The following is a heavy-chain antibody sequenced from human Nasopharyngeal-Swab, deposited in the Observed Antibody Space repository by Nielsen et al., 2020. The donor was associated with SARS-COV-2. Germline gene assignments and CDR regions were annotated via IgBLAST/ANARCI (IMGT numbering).Heavy chain of an antibody. D-gene: IGHD6-19*01. J-gene: IGHJ4*02. CDR2: INAGNGNT. CDR1: GYTFTSYA. V-gene: IGHV1-3*01. Sequence: ASVKVSCKASGYTFTSYAMHWVRQAPGQRLEWMGWINAGNGNTKYSQKFQGRVTITRDTSASTAYMELGSLRSEGTAVYYCARGDGDSSGWYTNGDYFDYWGQGTLVTVSS. CDR3: ARGDGDSSGWYTNGDYFDY.